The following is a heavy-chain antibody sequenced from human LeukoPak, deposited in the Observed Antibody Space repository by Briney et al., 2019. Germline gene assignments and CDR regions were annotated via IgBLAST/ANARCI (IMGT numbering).Heavy chain of an antibody. V-gene: IGHV1-8*01. J-gene: IGHJ4*02. CDR2: MNPNSGNT. CDR3: ARVAITLVRGVPTRYYFDY. Sequence: ASVKVSCKASGYTFTSYDINWVRQATGQGLEWMGWMNPNSGNTGYAQKFQGRVTMTRNTSIRTAYMGLRSLRSEDTAVYYCARVAITLVRGVPTRYYFDYWGQGTLVTVSS. CDR1: GYTFTSYD. D-gene: IGHD3-10*01.